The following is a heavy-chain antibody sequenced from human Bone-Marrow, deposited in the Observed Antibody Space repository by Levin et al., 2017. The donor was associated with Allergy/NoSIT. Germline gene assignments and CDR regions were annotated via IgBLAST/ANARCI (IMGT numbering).Heavy chain of an antibody. D-gene: IGHD3-10*01. CDR3: ARLSRPMVRGSNFYMDV. Sequence: PSETLSLTCTVSGGSVDSGSHYWTWIRQPAGRGLEWLGRMFNSGSTNYNPSLKGRLTIPVDTSKNQFSLRLTSVTVADTAVYYCARLSRPMVRGSNFYMDVWGKGITVTVSS. CDR2: MFNSGST. CDR1: GGSVDSGSHY. J-gene: IGHJ6*03. V-gene: IGHV4-61*02.